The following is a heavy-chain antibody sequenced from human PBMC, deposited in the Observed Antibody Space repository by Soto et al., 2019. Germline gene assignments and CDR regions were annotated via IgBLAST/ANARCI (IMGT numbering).Heavy chain of an antibody. CDR3: AREIVGATPGYFDY. D-gene: IGHD1-26*01. CDR2: IYSGVST. V-gene: IGHV3-53*04. J-gene: IGHJ4*02. Sequence: GGSLRLSCAASGFTVSSNYMSWVRQAPGKGLEWVSVIYSGVSTYYADSVKGRFTISRHNSKNTLYLQMNSLRAEDTAVYCCAREIVGATPGYFDYWGQGTLVTVSS. CDR1: GFTVSSNY.